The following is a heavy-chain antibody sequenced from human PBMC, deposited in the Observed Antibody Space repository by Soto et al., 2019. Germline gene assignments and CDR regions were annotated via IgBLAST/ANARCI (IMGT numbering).Heavy chain of an antibody. CDR3: ARDFTYYYDSSGSPKGY. J-gene: IGHJ4*02. V-gene: IGHV1-46*01. D-gene: IGHD3-22*01. Sequence: ASVKVSCKASGYTFTSYYMHWVRQAPGQGLEWMGIINPSGGSTSYAQKFQGRVTMTRDTSTSTVYMELSSLRSEDTAVYYCARDFTYYYDSSGSPKGYWGQGTLVTVSS. CDR1: GYTFTSYY. CDR2: INPSGGST.